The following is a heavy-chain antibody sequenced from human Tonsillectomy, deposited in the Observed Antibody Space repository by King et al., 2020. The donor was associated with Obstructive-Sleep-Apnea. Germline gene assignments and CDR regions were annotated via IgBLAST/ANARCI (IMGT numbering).Heavy chain of an antibody. CDR3: ARSLTTVTTGGIGY. Sequence: VQLVESGGGVVQPGRSLRLSCAASGFTFSSYGMHWVRQAPGKGLEWVAVIWYDGSNKYYADSVKGRFTISRDNSKNTLYLQMNSLRAEDTAVYYCARSLTTVTTGGIGYWGQGTLVTVSS. CDR1: GFTFSSYG. V-gene: IGHV3-33*01. J-gene: IGHJ4*02. D-gene: IGHD4-17*01. CDR2: IWYDGSNK.